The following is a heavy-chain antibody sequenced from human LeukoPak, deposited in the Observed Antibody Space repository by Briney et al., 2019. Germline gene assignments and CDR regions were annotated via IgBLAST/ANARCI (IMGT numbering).Heavy chain of an antibody. Sequence: PGGSLRLSCAASGFTFSSYAMSWVRQAPGKGLEWVSAISGSGGSTYYADSVKGRFTISRDNSKNTLYLQMNSLRAEDTAVYYCAKSMRVRGVFAGKTYYFDYWGQGTLVTVSS. CDR3: AKSMRVRGVFAGKTYYFDY. V-gene: IGHV3-23*01. CDR1: GFTFSSYA. D-gene: IGHD3-10*01. CDR2: ISGSGGST. J-gene: IGHJ4*02.